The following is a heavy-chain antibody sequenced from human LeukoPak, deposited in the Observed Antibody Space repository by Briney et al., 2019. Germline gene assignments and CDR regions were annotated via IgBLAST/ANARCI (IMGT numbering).Heavy chain of an antibody. V-gene: IGHV1-8*01. CDR2: MNPNSGNT. Sequence: ASVKVSCKASGYTFTSYDINWVRQATGQGLEWMGWMNPNSGNTGYAQKFQGRVTMTRNTSISTAYMELSSLRSEDTAVHYCASLDYYDSSGFDAFDIWGQGTMVTVSS. J-gene: IGHJ3*02. CDR3: ASLDYYDSSGFDAFDI. CDR1: GYTFTSYD. D-gene: IGHD3-22*01.